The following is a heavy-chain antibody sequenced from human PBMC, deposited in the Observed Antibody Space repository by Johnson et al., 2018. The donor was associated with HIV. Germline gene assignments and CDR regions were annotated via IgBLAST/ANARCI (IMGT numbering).Heavy chain of an antibody. Sequence: QVQLVESGGGLIQPGGSLRLSCAASGFTFSTYGMHWVRQAPGKGLEWVAAMWYDGSNKYYADSVKGRFTISRDNSKNTLYLQMNSLRAEDTAVYYCAREYDAFDIWGQGTMVTVSS. CDR1: GFTFSTYG. CDR3: AREYDAFDI. V-gene: IGHV3-33*01. J-gene: IGHJ3*02. CDR2: MWYDGSNK.